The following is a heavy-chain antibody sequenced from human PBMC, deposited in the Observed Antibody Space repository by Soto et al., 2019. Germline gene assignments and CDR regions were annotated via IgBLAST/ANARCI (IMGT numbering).Heavy chain of an antibody. Sequence: EFVKISCKGSGYSFASYWIGWVRQIPGKGLEWMGIIYPCDSDTRYSPSFQGQVTISADKSISTAYLQWSSLKASDTAMYYCARLSGCSSTSCYTHMDVWGQGTTVTVSS. V-gene: IGHV5-51*01. D-gene: IGHD2-2*02. CDR1: GYSFASYW. J-gene: IGHJ6*02. CDR3: ARLSGCSSTSCYTHMDV. CDR2: IYPCDSDT.